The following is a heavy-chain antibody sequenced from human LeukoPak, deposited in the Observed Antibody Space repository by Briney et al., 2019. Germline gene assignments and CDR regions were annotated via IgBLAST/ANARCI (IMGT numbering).Heavy chain of an antibody. CDR2: INHSGST. Sequence: PSETLSLTCAVYGGSFSGYYWSWIRQPPGKGLEWIGEINHSGSTNYNPSLKSRVTISVDTSKNQFSLKLSSVTAADTAVYYCARGRYNKTGDYSYYYMDVWGKGTTVTVSS. D-gene: IGHD1-14*01. CDR1: GGSFSGYY. J-gene: IGHJ6*03. V-gene: IGHV4-34*01. CDR3: ARGRYNKTGDYSYYYMDV.